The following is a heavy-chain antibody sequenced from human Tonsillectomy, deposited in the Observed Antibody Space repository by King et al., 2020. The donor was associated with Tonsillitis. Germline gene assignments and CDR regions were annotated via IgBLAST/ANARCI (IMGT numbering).Heavy chain of an antibody. CDR3: AKLVYSSGCYGYFDY. D-gene: IGHD6-19*01. J-gene: IGHJ4*02. CDR1: GFTFSSYA. Sequence: VQLVESGGGLVQPGGSLRLSCAASGFTFSSYAMTWVRQAPGKGLEWVSAISGSAGSKYYADSVKGRFTISRDNSKNTLFLQMNSLRAEDTAVYYCAKLVYSSGCYGYFDYWGQGALVTVPS. CDR2: ISGSAGSK. V-gene: IGHV3-23*04.